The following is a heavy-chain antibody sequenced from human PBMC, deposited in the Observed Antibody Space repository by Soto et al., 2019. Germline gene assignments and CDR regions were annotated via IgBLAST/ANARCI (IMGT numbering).Heavy chain of an antibody. D-gene: IGHD6-25*01. CDR2: IIPIFGTA. CDR3: ASGSEGAAAYFDY. CDR1: GGTFSSYA. J-gene: IGHJ4*02. Sequence: QVQLVQSGAEVKKPGSSVKVSCKDSGGTFSSYAISWVRQAPGQGLEWMGGIIPIFGTANYAQKFQGRVTITADESSSTAYMELSSLRSEDTDVYYFASGSEGAAAYFDYWGQGTLVTVSS. V-gene: IGHV1-69*01.